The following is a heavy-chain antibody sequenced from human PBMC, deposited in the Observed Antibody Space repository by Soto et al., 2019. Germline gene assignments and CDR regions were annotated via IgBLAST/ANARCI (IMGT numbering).Heavy chain of an antibody. CDR2: IRSSGDGT. Sequence: VGSLRLSCASSGFTFINYAMTWVRQAPGDGRGWLSSIRSSGDGTSYVVTVKGRFTISRDHYRNSLNLQMTNLSAEDTGVYYCAKTADCWSWGMDVWGQGTTVTVS. D-gene: IGHD3-3*01. CDR1: GFTFINYA. CDR3: AKTADCWSWGMDV. V-gene: IGHV3-23*01. J-gene: IGHJ6*02.